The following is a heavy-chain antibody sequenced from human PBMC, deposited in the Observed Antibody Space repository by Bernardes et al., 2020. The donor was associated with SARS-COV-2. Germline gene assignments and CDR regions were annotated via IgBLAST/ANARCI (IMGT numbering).Heavy chain of an antibody. Sequence: GSLRLSCAASGFTFSSYAMSWVRQAPGKGLEWVSTIVGNGGSTYYADSVKGRFTISRDNSKNTLYLQMNILRAEDTAVYYCTKNDLKTLDYWGQGTLVTVSS. CDR3: TKNDLKTLDY. V-gene: IGHV3-23*01. CDR2: IVGNGGST. CDR1: GFTFSSYA. J-gene: IGHJ4*02.